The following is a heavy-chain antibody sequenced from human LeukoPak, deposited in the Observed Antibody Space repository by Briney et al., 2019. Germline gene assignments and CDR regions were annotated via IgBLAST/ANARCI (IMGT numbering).Heavy chain of an antibody. CDR2: IIPILGIA. Sequence: ASVKVSCKASGGTFSSYAISWVRQAPGQGLEWMGRIIPILGIANYAQKFQGRVTITADKSTSTAYMELSSLRSEDTAVYYCARDARYYDFWSGFDPWGQGTLVTVSS. CDR1: GGTFSSYA. D-gene: IGHD3-3*01. J-gene: IGHJ5*02. V-gene: IGHV1-69*04. CDR3: ARDARYYDFWSGFDP.